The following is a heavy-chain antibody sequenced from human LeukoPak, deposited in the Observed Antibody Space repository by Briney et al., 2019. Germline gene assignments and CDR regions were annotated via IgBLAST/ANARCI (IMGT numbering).Heavy chain of an antibody. D-gene: IGHD3-10*01. CDR3: ARGDYYGSGTTFDY. V-gene: IGHV4-30-2*01. Sequence: GSIYHSGSTYYTPSLKSRVTISVDRSKNQFSLKLSSVTAADTAVYYCARGDYYGSGTTFDYWGQGTLVTVSS. J-gene: IGHJ4*02. CDR2: IYHSGST.